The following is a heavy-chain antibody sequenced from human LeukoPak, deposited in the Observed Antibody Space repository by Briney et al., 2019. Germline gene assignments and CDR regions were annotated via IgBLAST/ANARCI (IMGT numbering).Heavy chain of an antibody. Sequence: SGGSLRLSCAASGFTFSSYAMTWVRRAPGKGLEWVSAVCDSGTRTFYADSVKGRFAISRDNSRNTLFLQMNSLRADDTAVYYCARPGCGGNCYYRMDVWRKGTTVTVSS. D-gene: IGHD2-21*01. CDR2: VCDSGTRT. CDR3: ARPGCGGNCYYRMDV. V-gene: IGHV3-23*01. CDR1: GFTFSSYA. J-gene: IGHJ6*04.